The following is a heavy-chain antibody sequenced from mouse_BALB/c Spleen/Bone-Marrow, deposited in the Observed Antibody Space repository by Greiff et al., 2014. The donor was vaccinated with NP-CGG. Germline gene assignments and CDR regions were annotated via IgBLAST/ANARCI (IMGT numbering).Heavy chain of an antibody. J-gene: IGHJ2*01. D-gene: IGHD3-2*01. CDR3: AREWTARAVDY. CDR2: INPGSGGA. V-gene: IGHV1-54*01. Sequence: QVQLQQSGAELVRPGTSVKVSRKASGYAFTNYLIEWVKQRPVQGLEWIGVINPGSGGANYNAKFKGKATLTADKSSSTAYMQLSSLTPDDSAVYFCAREWTARAVDYWGQGTTLTVSS. CDR1: GYAFTNYL.